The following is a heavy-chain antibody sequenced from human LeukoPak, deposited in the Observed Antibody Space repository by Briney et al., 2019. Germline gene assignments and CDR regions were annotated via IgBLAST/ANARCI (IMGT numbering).Heavy chain of an antibody. Sequence: PGGSLRLSCAASGFTVSSNYMSWVRQAPGKGLEWVSVIYSGGSTYYADSVKGRFTISRDNSKNTLYLQMNSLRAEDTAVYYCAGGLLSSSWNWFDPWGQGTLVTVSS. CDR2: IYSGGST. D-gene: IGHD6-13*01. V-gene: IGHV3-53*01. J-gene: IGHJ5*02. CDR3: AGGLLSSSWNWFDP. CDR1: GFTVSSNY.